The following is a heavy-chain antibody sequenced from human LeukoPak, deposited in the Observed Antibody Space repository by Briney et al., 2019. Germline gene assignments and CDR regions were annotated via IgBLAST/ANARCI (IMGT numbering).Heavy chain of an antibody. J-gene: IGHJ4*02. CDR1: GYTLTELS. CDR2: FDPEDGET. CDR3: ATDSYQRGGGYYRY. D-gene: IGHD3-3*01. Sequence: ASVKVSCKVSGYTLTELSMHWVRQAPGKGLEWMGGFDPEDGETIYAQKVQGRVTMTEDTSTDTAYMELSSLGSEDTAVYYCATDSYQRGGGYYRYWGQGTLVTVSS. V-gene: IGHV1-24*01.